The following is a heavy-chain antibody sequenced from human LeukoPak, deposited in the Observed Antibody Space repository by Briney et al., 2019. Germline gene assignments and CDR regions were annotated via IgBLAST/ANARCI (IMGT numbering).Heavy chain of an antibody. CDR3: AKVISSGYYYDS. Sequence: GGSLRLSCAASGFTFRNFGMNWVPAAPGGGLFWVSAIPGGGDSTYYSVAVKDRFAISRDNSKNTVFLQMNSLRAEDTALYYCAKVISSGYYYDSWGQGTLVTVSA. V-gene: IGHV3-23*01. CDR2: IPGGGDST. CDR1: GFTFRNFG. D-gene: IGHD3-22*01. J-gene: IGHJ4*02.